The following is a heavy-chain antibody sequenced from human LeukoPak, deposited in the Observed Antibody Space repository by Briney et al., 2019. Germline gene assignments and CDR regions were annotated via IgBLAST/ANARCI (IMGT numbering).Heavy chain of an antibody. D-gene: IGHD3-22*01. CDR1: GGSMTSYY. J-gene: IGHJ4*02. V-gene: IGHV4-59*01. CDR3: ARVFHDTSGYPFDY. Sequence: PSETLSLTCTVSGGSMTSYYWSWIRQPPGKGLEWIGYTYYSGNTNCNPSLKSRVTISVDTSKNQFSLKVSSVTAADTAVYYCARVFHDTSGYPFDYWGQGTLVTVSS. CDR2: TYYSGNT.